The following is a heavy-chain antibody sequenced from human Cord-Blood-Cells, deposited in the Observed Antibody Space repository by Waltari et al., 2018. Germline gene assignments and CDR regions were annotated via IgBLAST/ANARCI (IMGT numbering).Heavy chain of an antibody. CDR2: INPNSGGT. CDR1: GYTFTGYY. Sequence: QVQLVQSGAEVTKPGASVKVSCKASGYTFTGYYMHWVRQAPGQGLEWMGWINPNSGGTNYAQKFQGWVTMTRDTSISTAYMELSRLRSDDTAVYYCAREAERGSGWYFDYWGQGTLVTVSS. D-gene: IGHD6-19*01. V-gene: IGHV1-2*04. J-gene: IGHJ4*02. CDR3: AREAERGSGWYFDY.